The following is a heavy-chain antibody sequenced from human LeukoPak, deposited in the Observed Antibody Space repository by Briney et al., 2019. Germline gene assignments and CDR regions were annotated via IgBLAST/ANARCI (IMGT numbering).Heavy chain of an antibody. CDR1: GYTFTSYG. CDR3: ARDAHDEFRKEADYFDY. CDR2: ISAYNGNT. D-gene: IGHD1-1*01. V-gene: IGHV1-18*01. Sequence: ASVKVSCKASGYTFTSYGISWVRQAPGQGLEWMGWISAYNGNTNYAQKLQGRVTMTTDTSTSTAYMELRSLRSDDTDVYYCARDAHDEFRKEADYFDYWGQGTLVTVPS. J-gene: IGHJ4*02.